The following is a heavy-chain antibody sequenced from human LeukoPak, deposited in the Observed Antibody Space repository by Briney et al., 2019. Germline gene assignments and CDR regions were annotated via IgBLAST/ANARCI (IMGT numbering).Heavy chain of an antibody. V-gene: IGHV3-23*01. J-gene: IGHJ4*02. Sequence: GGSLRLSCAASGFTFSTYALNWVRQAPGKGLEWVSAISDSGGAIFYADSVKGRFTMSRDNSKNSLFLQMNSLRAEDTAVYYCAKFYDILTGYFDYWGQGTLVTVSS. CDR1: GFTFSTYA. CDR2: ISDSGGAI. CDR3: AKFYDILTGYFDY. D-gene: IGHD3-9*01.